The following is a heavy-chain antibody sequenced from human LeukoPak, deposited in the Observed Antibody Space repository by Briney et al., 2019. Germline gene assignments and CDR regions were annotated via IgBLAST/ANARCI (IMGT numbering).Heavy chain of an antibody. V-gene: IGHV4-59*01. Sequence: SSETLSLTCTVSGGSISTYYWSWIRQPPGKGLEWIGYIYHSGSTNYNPSLKSRVTISVDTSKNQFSLKLSSVTAADTAVYYCARTTMVRGTYYMDVWGKGTTVTVSS. CDR3: ARTTMVRGTYYMDV. J-gene: IGHJ6*03. CDR1: GGSISTYY. CDR2: IYHSGST. D-gene: IGHD3-10*01.